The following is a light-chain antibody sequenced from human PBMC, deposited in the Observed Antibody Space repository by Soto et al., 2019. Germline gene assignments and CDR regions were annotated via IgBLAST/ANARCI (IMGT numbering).Light chain of an antibody. CDR1: SSEVGGYNF. CDR3: SSSTSSSALYV. J-gene: IGLJ1*01. Sequence: QSVLTQPASVSGSPGQWITISCTGTSSEVGGYNFVSWYQQHPGKAPKLMIYDVSNRPSGVSNRFSGSKSGNTASLTISGLQAEDEADYYCSSSTSSSALYVFGNGTKVTVL. CDR2: DVS. V-gene: IGLV2-14*03.